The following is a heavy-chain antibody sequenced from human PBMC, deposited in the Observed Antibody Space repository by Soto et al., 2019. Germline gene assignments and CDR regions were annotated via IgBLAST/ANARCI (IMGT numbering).Heavy chain of an antibody. V-gene: IGHV3-30*18. Sequence: PGGSLRLSCAASGFTFSSYGMHWVRQAPGKGLEWVAVISYDGSNKYYADSVKGRFTISRDNSKNTLYLQMNSLRAEDTAVYYCAKDHEGYFDYWGQGTLVTVSS. J-gene: IGHJ4*02. CDR2: ISYDGSNK. CDR3: AKDHEGYFDY. CDR1: GFTFSSYG.